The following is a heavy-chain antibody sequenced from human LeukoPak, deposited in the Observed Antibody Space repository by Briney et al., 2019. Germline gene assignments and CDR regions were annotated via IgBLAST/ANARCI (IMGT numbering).Heavy chain of an antibody. V-gene: IGHV1-69*05. CDR1: GGTFSSYT. Sequence: SVKVSCEASGGTFSSYTISWVRQAPRQGREWMGRVITIFVTANYAQKCQSRVTITTDESTSTAYMELSSLRSEDTAVYYCATCSCPPRYYYYFYMDVWGKGTTVTVSS. J-gene: IGHJ6*03. CDR3: ATCSCPPRYYYYFYMDV. CDR2: VITIFVTA. D-gene: IGHD2-2*01.